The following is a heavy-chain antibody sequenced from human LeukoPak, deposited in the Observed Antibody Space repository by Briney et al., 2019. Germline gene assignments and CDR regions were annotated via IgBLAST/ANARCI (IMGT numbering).Heavy chain of an antibody. V-gene: IGHV1-69*05. CDR3: ARSYDSSGYLWLY. J-gene: IGHJ4*02. D-gene: IGHD3-22*01. CDR1: GGTFSSYA. CDR2: IIPIFGTA. Sequence: ASVKVSCKASGGTFSSYAISWVRQAPGQGLEWMGGIIPIFGTANYAQKFQGRVTITTDESTSTAYMELSSLRSGDTAVYYCARSYDSSGYLWLYWGQGTLVTVSS.